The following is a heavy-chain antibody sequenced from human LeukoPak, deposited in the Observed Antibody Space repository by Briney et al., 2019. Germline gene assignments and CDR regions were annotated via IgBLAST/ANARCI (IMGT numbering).Heavy chain of an antibody. CDR2: IIPILGIA. Sequence: SVKVSCKASGGTFSSYAISWVRQAPGQGLEWMGRIIPILGIANYAQKFQGRVTITADKSTSTAYMELSSLRSEDTAVYYCARGTMITFGGVTYWGQGTLVTVSS. J-gene: IGHJ4*02. V-gene: IGHV1-69*04. CDR3: ARGTMITFGGVTY. CDR1: GGTFSSYA. D-gene: IGHD3-16*01.